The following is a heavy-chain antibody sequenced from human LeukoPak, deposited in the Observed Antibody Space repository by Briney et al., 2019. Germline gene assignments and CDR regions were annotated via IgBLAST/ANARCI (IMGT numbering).Heavy chain of an antibody. D-gene: IGHD2-2*01. J-gene: IGHJ5*02. CDR3: ARHSDIVVVPAAPFDP. Sequence: SETLSLTCTVSGGSISSSSYYWGWIRQPPGKGLEWIGSIYYSGSTYYNPSLKSRVTVSVDTSENQFSLKLSSVTAADTAVYYCARHSDIVVVPAAPFDPWGQGTLVTVSS. V-gene: IGHV4-39*01. CDR1: GGSISSSSYY. CDR2: IYYSGST.